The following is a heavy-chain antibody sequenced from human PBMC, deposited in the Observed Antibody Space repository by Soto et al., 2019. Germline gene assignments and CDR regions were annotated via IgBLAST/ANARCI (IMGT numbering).Heavy chain of an antibody. V-gene: IGHV1-69*02. Sequence: ASVKVSCKASGGSFSSYTISWVRQAPGQGLEWMGRIIPILGIANYAQKFQGRVTITADKSTSTAYMELSSLRSEDTAVYYCARSFLRPLSIHAFDIWGQGTMVTVSS. CDR3: ARSFLRPLSIHAFDI. J-gene: IGHJ3*02. CDR1: GGSFSSYT. CDR2: IIPILGIA.